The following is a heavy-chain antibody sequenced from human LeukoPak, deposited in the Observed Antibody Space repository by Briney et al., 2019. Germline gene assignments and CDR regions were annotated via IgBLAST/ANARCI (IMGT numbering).Heavy chain of an antibody. CDR1: GFTFSGYP. D-gene: IGHD3-22*01. CDR2: ISSSSSYI. V-gene: IGHV3-21*01. J-gene: IGHJ5*02. CDR3: ARADYYDSSGYYP. Sequence: PGGSLRLSCAASGFTFSGYPIHWVRQAPGKGLEWVSSISSSSSYIYYADSVKGRFTISRDNAKNSLYLQMNSLRAEDTAVYYCARADYYDSSGYYPWGQGTLVTVSS.